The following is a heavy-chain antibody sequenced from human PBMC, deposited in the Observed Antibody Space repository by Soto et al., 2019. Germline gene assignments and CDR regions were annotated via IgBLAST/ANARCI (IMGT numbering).Heavy chain of an antibody. J-gene: IGHJ6*02. Sequence: QVQRVESGGGVVQPGRSLRLSCAASGLTFSNYAVHWVRQAPGKGLEWVALISYDGSNKFYADSVKGRFTISRDNSKNTLYLQMDSLRAEDTAVYYCAKVAAGGQNYYYYGMDVWGQGTTVTVSS. CDR3: AKVAAGGQNYYYYGMDV. CDR1: GLTFSNYA. D-gene: IGHD6-13*01. CDR2: ISYDGSNK. V-gene: IGHV3-30-3*01.